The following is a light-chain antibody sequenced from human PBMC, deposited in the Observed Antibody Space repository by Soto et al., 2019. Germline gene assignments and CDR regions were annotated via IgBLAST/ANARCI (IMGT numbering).Light chain of an antibody. CDR1: HNISSY. V-gene: IGKV1-39*01. Sequence: DIQMTQSPSSLSASVRDRVTITCRASHNISSYLNWYQQKPGKAPKLLIYAASSLQSGVPSRFSGSGSGTDFTLTISSLQPEDFATYYCQQSYSTPLTFGGGTKVDIK. CDR2: AAS. CDR3: QQSYSTPLT. J-gene: IGKJ4*01.